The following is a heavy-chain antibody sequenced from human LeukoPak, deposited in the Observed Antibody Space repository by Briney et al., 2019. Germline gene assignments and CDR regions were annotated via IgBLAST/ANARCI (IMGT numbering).Heavy chain of an antibody. Sequence: GGSLRLSCAASGFTFSSYWMSWVRQAPGKGLEWVANIKQDGSEKYYVDSVKGRFTISRDNAKNSLYLQMNSLRAEDTAVYYCAREERITMVRGVIITIGAFDIWGQGTMVTVSS. CDR2: IKQDGSEK. V-gene: IGHV3-7*01. CDR1: GFTFSSYW. J-gene: IGHJ3*02. D-gene: IGHD3-10*01. CDR3: AREERITMVRGVIITIGAFDI.